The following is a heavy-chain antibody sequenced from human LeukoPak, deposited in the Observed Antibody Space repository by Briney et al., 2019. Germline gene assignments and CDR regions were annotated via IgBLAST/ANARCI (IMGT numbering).Heavy chain of an antibody. V-gene: IGHV3-9*01. CDR1: GFTFDDYA. CDR3: ARRSGIAVAGAFDY. J-gene: IGHJ4*02. CDR2: ISWNSGSI. D-gene: IGHD6-19*01. Sequence: GGSLRLSCAASGFTFDDYAMHWVRQAPGKGLEWVSGISWNSGSIGYADSVKGRFTISRDNSKNTLYLQMNSLRAEDTAVYYCARRSGIAVAGAFDYWGQGTLVTVSS.